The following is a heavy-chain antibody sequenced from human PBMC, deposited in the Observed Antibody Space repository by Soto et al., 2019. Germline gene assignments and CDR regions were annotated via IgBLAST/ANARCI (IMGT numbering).Heavy chain of an antibody. Sequence: EVQLVESGGGLVQPGGSLRLSCAASGFTFSTYWMSWVRRTPGKGLEWVANIKQDVTEKYYVDSVRGRLTVSRDNAKSSLYLQMNSLRVEDTAVYYCTTSPHRDSERVFVWGQGTAVTVS. V-gene: IGHV3-7*01. CDR2: IKQDVTEK. CDR3: TTSPHRDSERVFV. J-gene: IGHJ6*02. D-gene: IGHD1-26*01. CDR1: GFTFSTYW.